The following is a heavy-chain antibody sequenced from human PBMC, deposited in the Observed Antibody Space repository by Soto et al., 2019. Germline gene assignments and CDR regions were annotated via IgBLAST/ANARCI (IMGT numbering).Heavy chain of an antibody. Sequence: QVQLVQSGAEVKKPGSSVKVSCKASGGTFSSYAISWVRQAPGQGLEWMGGIIPIVGTAKYAQKFQGRVTITADESTSTAYMELSSLISEDTAVYYCARVGPITMIVATSAFDIWGQGTMVTVSS. D-gene: IGHD3-22*01. CDR3: ARVGPITMIVATSAFDI. V-gene: IGHV1-69*01. CDR2: IIPIVGTA. CDR1: GGTFSSYA. J-gene: IGHJ3*02.